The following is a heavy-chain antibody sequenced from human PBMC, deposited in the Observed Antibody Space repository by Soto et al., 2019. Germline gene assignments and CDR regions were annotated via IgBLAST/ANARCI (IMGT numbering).Heavy chain of an antibody. CDR3: ARLTYYYDSSGYYPFDY. CDR2: IIPIFGTA. CDR1: GGTFSSYA. J-gene: IGHJ4*02. Sequence: VQLVQSGAEVKKPGSSVKVSCKASGGTFSSYAISWVRQAPGQGLEWMGGIIPIFGTANYAQKFQGRVTITADESTSTAYMELSSLRSEDTAVYYCARLTYYYDSSGYYPFDYWGQGTLVTVSS. D-gene: IGHD3-22*01. V-gene: IGHV1-69*01.